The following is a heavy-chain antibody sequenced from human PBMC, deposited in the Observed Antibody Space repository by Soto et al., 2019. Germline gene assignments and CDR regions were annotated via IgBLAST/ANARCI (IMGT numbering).Heavy chain of an antibody. D-gene: IGHD4-4*01. J-gene: IGHJ5*02. V-gene: IGHV1-18*01. Sequence: QVQLVQSGAEVKEPGASVKVSCKASGYTFSYYGISWVRQAPGQGLQWMGWISAYRGDANYGKKFQGRLTMTTDTSTSTVNMELRSLRSDETVGYYGVRDVYSDDAEAWLARWGQGTLVIVSS. CDR2: ISAYRGDA. CDR1: GYTFSYYG. CDR3: VRDVYSDDAEAWLAR.